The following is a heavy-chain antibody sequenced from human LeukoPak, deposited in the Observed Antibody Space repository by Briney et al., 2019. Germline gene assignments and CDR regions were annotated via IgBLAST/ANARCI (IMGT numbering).Heavy chain of an antibody. V-gene: IGHV3-23*01. D-gene: IGHD5-12*01. Sequence: GGSLRLSCAASGFTFSSCAMSWVRQAPGKGLEWVSAISGSGGSTYYADSVKGRFTISRDNSKNTLYLQMSSLRAEDTAVYYCAKDPTQVATSVADRYYYGMDVWGQGTTVTVSS. CDR3: AKDPTQVATSVADRYYYGMDV. J-gene: IGHJ6*02. CDR1: GFTFSSCA. CDR2: ISGSGGST.